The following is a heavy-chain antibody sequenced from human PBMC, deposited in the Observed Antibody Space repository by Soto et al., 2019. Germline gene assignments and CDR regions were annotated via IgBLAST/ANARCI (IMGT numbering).Heavy chain of an antibody. CDR3: AKTRQAPVVKHFFDL. CDR1: GFTFGSFA. J-gene: IGHJ4*02. Sequence: LRLSFEGAGFTFGSFAMGWVRQAPWKGLEWLSSVSADGVSSFSADSVRGRFRVSRDNSKNTLFLQMRFLRVEDTAVYYCAKTRQAPVVKHFFDLWDQGTPVTLSS. CDR2: VSADGVSS. V-gene: IGHV3-23*01.